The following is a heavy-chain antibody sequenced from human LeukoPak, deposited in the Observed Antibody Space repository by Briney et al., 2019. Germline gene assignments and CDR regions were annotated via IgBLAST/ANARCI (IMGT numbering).Heavy chain of an antibody. CDR1: GGSISSYY. D-gene: IGHD4-17*01. V-gene: IGHV4-59*01. CDR3: ARASGEGFRFDP. CDR2: IYYSGST. J-gene: IGHJ5*02. Sequence: PSETLSLTCTVSGGSISSYYWSWIRQPPGKGLEWIGYIYYSGSTNYNPSLKSRVTILVDTSKNQFSLKLSSVTAADTAVYYCARASGEGFRFDPWGQGTLVTVSS.